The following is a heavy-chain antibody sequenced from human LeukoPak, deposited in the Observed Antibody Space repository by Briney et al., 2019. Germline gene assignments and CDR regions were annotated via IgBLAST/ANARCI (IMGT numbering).Heavy chain of an antibody. V-gene: IGHV3-72*01. CDR3: ARDIAWGSAY. J-gene: IGHJ4*02. Sequence: PGGSLRLSCAASGFSFSDHYVDWVRQAPGKGLEWVSRTRNKANSYTTEYAASVKGRFTISRDDSKNSLYLQMNSLKTEDTAVYYCARDIAWGSAYWGQGTLVTVSS. CDR2: TRNKANSYTT. CDR1: GFSFSDHY. D-gene: IGHD7-27*01.